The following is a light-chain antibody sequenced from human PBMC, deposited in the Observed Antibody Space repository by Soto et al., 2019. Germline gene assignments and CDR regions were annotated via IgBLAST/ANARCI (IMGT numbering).Light chain of an antibody. Sequence: EIVLTQSPATLSVPPGESATLSCRASQSVDNNLVWYQQNPGQAPRLLIYGASTRATGIPARFSGGGSGTEFTLTISSLQSEDFAVYYCQHYNNWPQTFGQGTKVDI. J-gene: IGKJ1*01. CDR1: QSVDNN. CDR2: GAS. V-gene: IGKV3-15*01. CDR3: QHYNNWPQT.